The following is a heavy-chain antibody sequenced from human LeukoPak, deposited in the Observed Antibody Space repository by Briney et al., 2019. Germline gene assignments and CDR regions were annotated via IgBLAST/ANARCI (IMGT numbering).Heavy chain of an antibody. V-gene: IGHV3-21*01. CDR2: FASSSSSI. CDR1: GFTFSAYT. J-gene: IGHJ4*02. CDR3: ARGWGSYYFDS. D-gene: IGHD3-16*01. Sequence: GGSLRLSCAASGFTFSAYTMSWVRQAPGKGLEWVSSFASSSSSIYYADSVKGRFTISRDNAKNSLYLQLSSLGAEDTAVYYCARGWGSYYFDSWGQGTLVTVSS.